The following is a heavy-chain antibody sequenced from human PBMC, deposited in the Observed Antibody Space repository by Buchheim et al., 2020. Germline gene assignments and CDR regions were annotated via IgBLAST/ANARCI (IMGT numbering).Heavy chain of an antibody. V-gene: IGHV3-23*04. CDR3: AKERGSTIAAAGTFYY. Sequence: EVQLVESGGGLVQPGGSLRLSCAASGYRFSDYWMNWVRQAPGKGLEWVSAISGSGGSTYYADSVKGRFTISRDNSKNTLYLQMNSLRAEDTAVYYCAKERGSTIAAAGTFYYWGQGTL. J-gene: IGHJ4*02. CDR1: GYRFSDYW. CDR2: ISGSGGST. D-gene: IGHD6-13*01.